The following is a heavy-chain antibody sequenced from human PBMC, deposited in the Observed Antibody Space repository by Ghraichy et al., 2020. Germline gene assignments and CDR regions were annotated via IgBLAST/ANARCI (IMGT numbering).Heavy chain of an antibody. CDR1: GFTFGDYT. D-gene: IGHD2-21*01. CDR3: FVGRDYYSYYDVDV. CDR2: ITSKPYGGTT. Sequence: GGSLRLSCTASGFTFGDYTMTWFRQAPGKGLEWVGFITSKPYGGTTEYAASVKGRFSISRDNSKSIAYLQMNSLKTEDTAVYYCFVGRDYYSYYDVDVWGQGTTVTVSS. V-gene: IGHV3-49*03. J-gene: IGHJ6*02.